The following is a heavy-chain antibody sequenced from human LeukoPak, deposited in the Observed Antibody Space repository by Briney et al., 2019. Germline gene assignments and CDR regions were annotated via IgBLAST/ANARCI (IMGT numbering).Heavy chain of an antibody. V-gene: IGHV1-2*02. J-gene: IGHJ4*02. CDR2: INPNSGAT. CDR3: ARGFGSRGIDY. D-gene: IGHD2-2*01. Sequence: ASVTVSCKTSEYTFTGYYMHWVRLAPGQGLEWMGWINPNSGATDYAQKFQDRVTMTRDTSINTAYMELSILRSDDTAVYYCARGFGSRGIDYWGQGTLVTVSS. CDR1: EYTFTGYY.